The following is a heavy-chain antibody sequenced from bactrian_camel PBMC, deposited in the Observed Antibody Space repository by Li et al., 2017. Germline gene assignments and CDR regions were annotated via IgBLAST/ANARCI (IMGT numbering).Heavy chain of an antibody. D-gene: IGHD1*01. CDR3: AARGLLSTCGLNSRLRFIY. Sequence: HVQLVESGGGSVQAGGSLRLSCAASGYMYSSYCLGWFRQAPGKEREGVATIGSDGSTSYADSVKGRFTISKDNAKNILYLQMGSLKPEDTAMYYCAARGLLSTCGLNSRLRFIYWGQGTQVTVSS. CDR2: IGSDGST. CDR1: GYMYSSYC. J-gene: IGHJ4*01. V-gene: IGHV3S53*01.